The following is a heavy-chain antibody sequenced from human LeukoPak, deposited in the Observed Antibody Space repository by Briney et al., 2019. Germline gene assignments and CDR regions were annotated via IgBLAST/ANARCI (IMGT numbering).Heavy chain of an antibody. CDR1: GDTFSRYA. CDR2: ITPFLGTA. Sequence: ASVKVSCKASGDTFSRYAINWVRQAPGQGPEWMGRITPFLGTANYPQKFQGRVTITADESTTTVYMELSSLRSEDTAVYYCAREACREVGLMWPRLGGQDCRYDHWGQGTLVTVSS. CDR3: AREACREVGLMWPRLGGQDCRYDH. D-gene: IGHD3-16*01. J-gene: IGHJ4*02. V-gene: IGHV1-69*11.